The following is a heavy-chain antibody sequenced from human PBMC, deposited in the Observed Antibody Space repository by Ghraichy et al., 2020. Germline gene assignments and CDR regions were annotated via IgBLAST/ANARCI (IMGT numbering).Heavy chain of an antibody. CDR3: ARDSMTIRTSGYFDL. CDR1: GGSISSYY. J-gene: IGHJ2*01. V-gene: IGHV4-4*07. CDR2: THTSGST. D-gene: IGHD1-1*01. Sequence: SQTLSLTCTVSGGSISSYYWSWIRQPAGKGLEWIGRTHTSGSTRYNPSLNSRVTMSLDTSKNQFSLKLSSVTAADTAVYYCARDSMTIRTSGYFDLWGRGTLVTVSS.